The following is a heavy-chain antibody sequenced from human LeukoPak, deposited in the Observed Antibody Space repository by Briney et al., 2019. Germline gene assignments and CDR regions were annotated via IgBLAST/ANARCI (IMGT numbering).Heavy chain of an antibody. Sequence: GGSLRLSCAASGFTFSSYWMNWARQAPGKGLEWVASINHNGNVNYYVDSVKGRFTISRDNAKNSLYLQMNSLRADDTGVYYCARDRRGPFDYWGQGTLVTVSS. V-gene: IGHV3-7*03. D-gene: IGHD3-10*01. CDR1: GFTFSSYW. J-gene: IGHJ4*02. CDR2: INHNGNVN. CDR3: ARDRRGPFDY.